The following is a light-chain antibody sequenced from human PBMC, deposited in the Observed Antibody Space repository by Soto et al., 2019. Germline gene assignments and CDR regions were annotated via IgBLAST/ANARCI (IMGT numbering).Light chain of an antibody. V-gene: IGKV3-20*01. J-gene: IGKJ5*01. CDR2: GAS. Sequence: EIVFKQSPGILSLSPGERATLSGRASQSVISGYLAWYPPTRGKAPRAXIYGASGRDTGIPERFSRSGAGPAFTRTISRLEHEDVAVAGCQQYGSSPRTFGQGTRLEIK. CDR3: QQYGSSPRT. CDR1: QSVISGY.